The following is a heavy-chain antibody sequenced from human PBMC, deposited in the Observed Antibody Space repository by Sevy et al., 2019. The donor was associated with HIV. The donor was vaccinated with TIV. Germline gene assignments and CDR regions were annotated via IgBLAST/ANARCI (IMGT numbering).Heavy chain of an antibody. J-gene: IGHJ3*02. D-gene: IGHD5-18*01. CDR1: GFTFSSYI. V-gene: IGHV3-21*01. CDR3: ARYEEDTTLVNAFDI. Sequence: GGSLRLSCAASGFTFSSYIINWVRQAPGKGLEWVSSISNTGIYIYYADSVKGRFTISRDNAKNSLYIQMNSLRAEDTAVYYCARYEEDTTLVNAFDIWGQGTMVTVSS. CDR2: ISNTGIYI.